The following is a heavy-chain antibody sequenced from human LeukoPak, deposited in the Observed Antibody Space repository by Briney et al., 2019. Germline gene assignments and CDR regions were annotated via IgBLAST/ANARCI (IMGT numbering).Heavy chain of an antibody. V-gene: IGHV6-1*01. D-gene: IGHD1-26*01. J-gene: IGHJ6*02. CDR2: TYYRSKWYN. CDR3: AREAKWAPFYYYGMDV. Sequence: SQTLSLTCAISGDSVSSNSAAWNWIRQSPSRGLEWLRRTYYRSKWYNDYAVSVKSRITINPDTSQNQFSLQLTSVTPEDTAVYYCAREAKWAPFYYYGMDVWGQGITVTVSS. CDR1: GDSVSSNSAA.